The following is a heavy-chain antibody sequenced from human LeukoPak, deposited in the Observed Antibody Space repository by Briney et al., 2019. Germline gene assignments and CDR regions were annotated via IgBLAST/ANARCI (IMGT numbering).Heavy chain of an antibody. V-gene: IGHV3-49*05. CDR3: TRNYYDSSGYYYYYGMDV. CDR1: GFTFGDYA. CDR2: IRSKAYGGTT. J-gene: IGHJ6*02. Sequence: KPGGSLRLSCTASGFTFGDYAMSWFRQAPGKGLEWVGFIRSKAYGGTTEYAASVKGRFTISRDDSKSIAYLQMNSLKTEDTAVYYCTRNYYDSSGYYYYYGMDVWGQGTTVTVSS. D-gene: IGHD3-22*01.